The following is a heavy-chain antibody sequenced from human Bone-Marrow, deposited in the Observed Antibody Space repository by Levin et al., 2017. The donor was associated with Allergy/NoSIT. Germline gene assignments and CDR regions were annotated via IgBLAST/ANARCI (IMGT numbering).Heavy chain of an antibody. CDR2: IYNSGNT. Sequence: PSETLSLTCSVSGGSISTYYWSWIRQPPGKGLEWLGYIYNSGNTNYNPSLKSRVTISVDTSKTQFSLKLSSVTAADTAVYYCARLNYYYYTMDVWGQGTTVTVSS. CDR3: ARLNYYYYTMDV. CDR1: GGSISTYY. J-gene: IGHJ6*02. V-gene: IGHV4-59*01.